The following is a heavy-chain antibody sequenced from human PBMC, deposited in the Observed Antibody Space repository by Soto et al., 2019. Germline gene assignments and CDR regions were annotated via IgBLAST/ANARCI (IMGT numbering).Heavy chain of an antibody. CDR2: ISGSGGST. V-gene: IGHV3-23*01. J-gene: IGHJ4*02. D-gene: IGHD3-3*01. CDR1: GFTFSSYA. CDR3: ANLLKGIFGVSKDY. Sequence: EVQLLESGGGLVQPGGSLRLSCAASGFTFSSYAMSWVRQAPGKGLEWVSAISGSGGSTYYADSVKGRFTISTNNSKNTLYLQMNSLRAEDTAVYYCANLLKGIFGVSKDYWGQGTLVTVSS.